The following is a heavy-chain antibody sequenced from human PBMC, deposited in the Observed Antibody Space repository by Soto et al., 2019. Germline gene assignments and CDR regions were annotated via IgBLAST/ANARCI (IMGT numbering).Heavy chain of an antibody. J-gene: IGHJ5*02. CDR1: GGSISSYY. CDR2: IYYSGST. Sequence: SETLSLTCTVSGGSISSYYWSWIRQPPGKGLEWIGYIYYSGSTNYNPSPKSRVTISVDTSKNQFSLKLSSVTAADTAVYYCARQRMDYDILTGYYYNWFDPWGQGTLVTVSS. D-gene: IGHD3-9*01. V-gene: IGHV4-59*08. CDR3: ARQRMDYDILTGYYYNWFDP.